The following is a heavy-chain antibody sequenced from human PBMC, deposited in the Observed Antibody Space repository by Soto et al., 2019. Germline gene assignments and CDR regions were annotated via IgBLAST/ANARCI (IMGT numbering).Heavy chain of an antibody. Sequence: GGSLRLSCAASGFTFSSYGMLWVRQAPGTGLVWVAVISYDGSITYYADSVTGRFRISGDNSKNTLYLPMNSLRAEDTAVYYCAREERFRAAGIYYGMDVWGQGTTVTVSS. V-gene: IGHV3-30*03. D-gene: IGHD6-13*01. CDR2: ISYDGSIT. CDR3: AREERFRAAGIYYGMDV. J-gene: IGHJ6*02. CDR1: GFTFSSYG.